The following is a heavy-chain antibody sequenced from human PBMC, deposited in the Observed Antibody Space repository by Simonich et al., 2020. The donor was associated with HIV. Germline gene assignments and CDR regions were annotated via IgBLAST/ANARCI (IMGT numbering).Heavy chain of an antibody. CDR3: YGDYGEYYFDH. Sequence: QLQLQESGPGLVKPSETLSLTCTVSGGSISSSNYHWGWILQPPGQGLEWIGSVDYSGSTYYNPSLKSRVTISVDTSKNQFSLRLSSVTAADTAVYYCYGDYGEYYFDHWSQGTLVTVSS. D-gene: IGHD4-17*01. CDR2: VDYSGST. V-gene: IGHV4-39*01. J-gene: IGHJ4*02. CDR1: GGSISSSNYH.